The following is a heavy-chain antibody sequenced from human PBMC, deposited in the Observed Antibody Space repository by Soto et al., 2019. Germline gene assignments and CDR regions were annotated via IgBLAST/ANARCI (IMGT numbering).Heavy chain of an antibody. D-gene: IGHD1-26*01. CDR2: IRYDGTEK. CDR3: AGRTPLFN. J-gene: IGHJ1*01. CDR1: GFNFNNYP. V-gene: IGHV3-33*01. Sequence: QVQLVESGGGVVQPGRSLELSCEASGFNFNNYPMHWVRQAPGKGLEWVAVIRYDGTEKFDADSRKGRFTISRDNSKNTVLLQMNSPRAEDPSGCDCAGRTPLFNWGQGTLVTVSS.